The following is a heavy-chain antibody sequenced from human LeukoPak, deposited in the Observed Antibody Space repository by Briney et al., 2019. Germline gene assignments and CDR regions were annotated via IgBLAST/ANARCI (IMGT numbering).Heavy chain of an antibody. Sequence: ASVKVSCKTSGYTFTSFGISWVRQAPGQGLEWMGWINPNYGDTTYAQKFQGRVTMTRDTSISTAYMELSGLVSDDTAVYYCARNWDYFDYWGQGTLVTVSS. V-gene: IGHV1-2*02. CDR3: ARNWDYFDY. J-gene: IGHJ4*02. CDR2: INPNYGDT. D-gene: IGHD7-27*01. CDR1: GYTFTSFG.